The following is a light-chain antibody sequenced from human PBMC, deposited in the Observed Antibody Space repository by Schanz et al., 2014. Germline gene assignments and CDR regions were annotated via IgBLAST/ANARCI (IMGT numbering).Light chain of an antibody. J-gene: IGKJ1*01. CDR2: GAS. V-gene: IGKV3-20*01. Sequence: EIVMTQSPGALSLSPGDRATLSCRASQSVSSSYLAWYQQKPGQAPRLLIYGASSRATGIPDRFSGSGSGTEFTLTIGSLQSEDFASYYCQHYNSYPWTFGQGTKVEIK. CDR1: QSVSSSY. CDR3: QHYNSYPWT.